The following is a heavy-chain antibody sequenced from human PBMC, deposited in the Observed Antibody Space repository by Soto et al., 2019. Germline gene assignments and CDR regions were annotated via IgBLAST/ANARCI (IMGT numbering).Heavy chain of an antibody. V-gene: IGHV4-59*01. CDR2: IYSSGRT. D-gene: IGHD1-1*01. J-gene: IGHJ4*02. Sequence: QVQLQESGPGLVKPSETLSLTCTVSGGSINNYFWNWIRQSPGKGLEWIGNIYSSGRTNYSPSLKSRVTMSVDTSKNQIHRNVTSVTAADAAIYFGSREACTRHFDYWGRGTLVIVS. CDR3: SREACTRHFDY. CDR1: GGSINNYF.